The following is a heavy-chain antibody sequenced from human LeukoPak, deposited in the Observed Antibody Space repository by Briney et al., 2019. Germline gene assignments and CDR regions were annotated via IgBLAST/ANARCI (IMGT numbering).Heavy chain of an antibody. D-gene: IGHD6-13*01. CDR1: GGSFSGYY. V-gene: IGHV4-34*01. Sequence: SETLSLTCAVYGGSFSGYYWSWIRQPPGKGLEWIGEINHSGSTNYNPSLKSRVTISVDTSKNQFSLKLSSVTAADTAVYHCARAAAGSASPFDYWGQGTLVTVSS. J-gene: IGHJ4*02. CDR3: ARAAAGSASPFDY. CDR2: INHSGST.